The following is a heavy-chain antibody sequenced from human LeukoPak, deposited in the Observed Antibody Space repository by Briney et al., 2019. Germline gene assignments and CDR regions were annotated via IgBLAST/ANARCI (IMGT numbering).Heavy chain of an antibody. J-gene: IGHJ4*02. CDR2: ISSSGSTI. Sequence: GGSLRLSCTASGFTFGDYAMSWVRQAPGKGLEWVSYISSSGSTIYYADSVKGRFTISRDNAKNSLYLQMNSLRAEDTAVYYCARDTLSYYRYWGQGTLVTVSS. V-gene: IGHV3-11*04. CDR3: ARDTLSYYRY. D-gene: IGHD1-26*01. CDR1: GFTFGDYA.